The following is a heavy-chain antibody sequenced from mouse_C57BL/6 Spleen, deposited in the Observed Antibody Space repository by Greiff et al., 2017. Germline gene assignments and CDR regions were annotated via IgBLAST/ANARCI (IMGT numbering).Heavy chain of an antibody. J-gene: IGHJ2*01. CDR3: ARSKSITTVVADYFDY. CDR1: GYTFTSYD. CDR2: IYPRDGST. D-gene: IGHD1-1*01. Sequence: VHLVESGPELVKPGASVKLSCKASGYTFTSYDINWVKQRPGQGLEWIGWIYPRDGSTKYNEKFKGKATLTVDTSSSTAYMELHSLTSEDSAVYFCARSKSITTVVADYFDYWGQGTTLTVSS. V-gene: IGHV1-85*01.